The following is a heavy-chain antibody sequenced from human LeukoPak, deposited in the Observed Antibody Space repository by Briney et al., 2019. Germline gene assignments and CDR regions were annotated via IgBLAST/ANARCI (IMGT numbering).Heavy chain of an antibody. J-gene: IGHJ6*02. CDR2: INTNTGNP. D-gene: IGHD2-15*01. CDR1: GYTFTSYA. V-gene: IGHV7-4-1*02. CDR3: ARSDCSGGSCYKAYYGMDV. Sequence: ASVKVSCKASGYTFTSYAMNWVRQAPGQGLEWMGWINTNTGNPTYAQGFTGRFVFSLDTSVSTAYLQISSLKAEDTAVYYCARSDCSGGSCYKAYYGMDVWGQGTAVTVSS.